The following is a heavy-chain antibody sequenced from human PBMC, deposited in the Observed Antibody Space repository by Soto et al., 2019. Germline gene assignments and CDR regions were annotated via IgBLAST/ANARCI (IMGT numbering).Heavy chain of an antibody. J-gene: IGHJ4*02. CDR2: ISARNGDT. CDR1: GYTFTTYG. D-gene: IGHD2-21*01. V-gene: IGHV1-18*04. Sequence: QVHLVQSGAEVRKPGASVKVSCKTSGYTFTTYGIIWVRQAPGQHLEWLGWISARNGDTNYAQGCQGRVTLTPDPSTSTAYMERKNIRSDDTAVYFCARVMLLPKPAADFWGQGTLVTVSS. CDR3: ARVMLLPKPAADF.